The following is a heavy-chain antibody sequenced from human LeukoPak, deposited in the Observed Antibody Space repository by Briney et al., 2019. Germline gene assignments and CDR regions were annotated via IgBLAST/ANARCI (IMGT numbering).Heavy chain of an antibody. J-gene: IGHJ5*02. V-gene: IGHV4-59*01. CDR1: GGSISSYY. Sequence: SETLSLTCTVSGGSISSYYWSWIRQPPGKGLEWIGYIYYSGSTDYNPSLKSRVTISVDTSKNQFFLKLSSVTAADTAVYYCARLLPPYSSSVVNWFDPWGQGTLVTVSS. D-gene: IGHD6-13*01. CDR2: IYYSGST. CDR3: ARLLPPYSSSVVNWFDP.